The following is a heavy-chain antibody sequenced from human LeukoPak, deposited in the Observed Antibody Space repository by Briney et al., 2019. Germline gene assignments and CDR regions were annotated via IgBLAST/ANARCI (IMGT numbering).Heavy chain of an antibody. Sequence: GSLRLSCAASGFTFSSYAMHWVRQAPGKGLEWVAVISYDGSNKYYADSVKGRFTISRDNSKNTLYLQMNSLRAEDTAVYYCARDGYTPDPLYWGQGTLVTVSS. CDR1: GFTFSSYA. CDR2: ISYDGSNK. J-gene: IGHJ4*02. V-gene: IGHV3-30-3*01. D-gene: IGHD5-24*01. CDR3: ARDGYTPDPLY.